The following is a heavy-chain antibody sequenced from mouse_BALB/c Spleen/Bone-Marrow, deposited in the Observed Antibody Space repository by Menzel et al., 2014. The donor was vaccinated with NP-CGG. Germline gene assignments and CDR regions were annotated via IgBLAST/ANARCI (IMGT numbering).Heavy chain of an antibody. D-gene: IGHD2-14*01. Sequence: EVKVEESRPGLVKPSLSLSLTCSFTAYSITSCSYWNWIRQFPGNKLEWMGYISYDRRTNYNPSLTNRISITRDTSKNKLFLKLNSVTTEDTATESCAGGVRAFAYWGQGTPVTVSA. V-gene: IGHV3-6*02. J-gene: IGHJ3*01. CDR1: AYSITSCSY. CDR3: AGGVRAFAY. CDR2: ISYDRRT.